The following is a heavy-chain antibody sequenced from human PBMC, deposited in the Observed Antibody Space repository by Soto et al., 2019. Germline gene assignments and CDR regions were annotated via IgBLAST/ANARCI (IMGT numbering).Heavy chain of an antibody. Sequence: PSETLSLTCTVSGGSVSIGDYYWSWIRQPPGKGLEWIGYIYYSGSTYYNPSLKSRVTISVDTSKNQFSLQLNSVTPEDTAVYYCARETPYYYASGSYYSWFDPWGQGTLVTVSS. J-gene: IGHJ5*02. CDR2: IYYSGST. CDR3: ARETPYYYASGSYYSWFDP. V-gene: IGHV4-30-4*01. CDR1: GGSVSIGDYY. D-gene: IGHD3-10*01.